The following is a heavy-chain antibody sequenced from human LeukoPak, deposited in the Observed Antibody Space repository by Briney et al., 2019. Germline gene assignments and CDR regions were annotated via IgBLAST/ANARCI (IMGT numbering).Heavy chain of an antibody. Sequence: GGSLRLSCVASGFTFSSSWMSWVRRAPGKGLEWVANIKQDGTEEYYVDSVRGRFSISKDNAKKSLYLQMNSLRAEDTAVYYCARDPCHGALDYWGQGALVTVSS. V-gene: IGHV3-7*03. CDR3: ARDPCHGALDY. D-gene: IGHD2-2*01. J-gene: IGHJ4*02. CDR1: GFTFSSSW. CDR2: IKQDGTEE.